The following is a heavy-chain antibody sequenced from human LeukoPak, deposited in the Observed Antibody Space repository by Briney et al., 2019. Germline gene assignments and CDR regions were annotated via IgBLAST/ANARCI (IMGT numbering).Heavy chain of an antibody. CDR3: ARDPPEQWLVQGFDY. Sequence: GGSLRPSGAALGSTFRTTGTHWVRQSPGKGRGWWAVISYDGSNKYYADSVKGRFTISRDNSKNTLYLQMNSLRAEDTAVYYCARDPPEQWLVQGFDYWGQGTLVTVSS. D-gene: IGHD6-19*01. CDR2: ISYDGSNK. J-gene: IGHJ4*02. CDR1: GSTFRTTG. V-gene: IGHV3-30-3*01.